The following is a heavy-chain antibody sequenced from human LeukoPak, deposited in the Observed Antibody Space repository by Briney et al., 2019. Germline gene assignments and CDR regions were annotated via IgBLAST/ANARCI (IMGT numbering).Heavy chain of an antibody. D-gene: IGHD4-17*01. CDR3: ARRTTVTVRKYNWFDP. CDR1: GGSFSGYY. CDR2: INHSGST. V-gene: IGHV4-34*01. J-gene: IGHJ5*02. Sequence: PSETLSLTCAVYGGSFSGYYWSWIRQPPGKGLEWIGEINHSGSTNYNPSLKSRVTISVDTSKNQFSLKLSSVTAADTAVYYCARRTTVTVRKYNWFDPWGQGTLVTVSS.